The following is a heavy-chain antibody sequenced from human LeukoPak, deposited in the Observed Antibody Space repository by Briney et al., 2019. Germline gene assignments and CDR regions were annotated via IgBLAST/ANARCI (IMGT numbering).Heavy chain of an antibody. D-gene: IGHD5-24*01. CDR1: GGSISSYY. CDR3: ARGAGRDGYNYDAFDI. V-gene: IGHV4-59*01. J-gene: IGHJ3*02. CDR2: IYYSGST. Sequence: PSETLSLTCTVSGGSISSYYWSWIRQPPGKRLEWIGYIYYSGSTNYNPSLKSRVTISVDTSKNQFSLKLSSVTAADTAVYYCARGAGRDGYNYDAFDIWGQGTMVTVSS.